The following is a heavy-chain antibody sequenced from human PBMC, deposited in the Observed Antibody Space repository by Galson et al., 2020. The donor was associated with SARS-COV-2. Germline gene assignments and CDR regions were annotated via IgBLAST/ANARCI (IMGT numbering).Heavy chain of an antibody. CDR3: ARVNPPCGGDCYSTYYYYYYGMDV. CDR2: ISSSSSYI. Sequence: KIGESLKISCAASGFTFSSYSMNWVRQAPGKGLEWVSSISSSSSYIYYADSVKGRFTISRDNAKNSLYLQMNSLGAEDTAVYYCARVNPPCGGDCYSTYYYYYYGMDVWGQGTTVTVSS. CDR1: GFTFSSYS. D-gene: IGHD2-21*02. J-gene: IGHJ6*02. V-gene: IGHV3-21*01.